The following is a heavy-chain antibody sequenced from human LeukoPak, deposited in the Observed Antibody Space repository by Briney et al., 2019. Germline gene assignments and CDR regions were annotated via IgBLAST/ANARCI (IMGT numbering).Heavy chain of an antibody. CDR1: GFIFSSSA. J-gene: IGHJ3*01. CDR3: AKGNVILRFLVRPPAPADAFSV. D-gene: IGHD3-3*01. CDR2: IIDSGTRT. V-gene: IGHV3-23*01. Sequence: GGSLRLSCTASGFIFSSSAMYWVRQAPGKGLEWVSSIIDSGTRTYYADSVKGRFTISRDNSKNTVYLQMNSLRVEDTAVYYCAKGNVILRFLVRPPAPADAFSVWGQGTMVTASS.